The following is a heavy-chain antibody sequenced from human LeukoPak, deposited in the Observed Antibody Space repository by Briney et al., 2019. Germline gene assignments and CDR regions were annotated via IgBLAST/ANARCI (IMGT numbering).Heavy chain of an antibody. D-gene: IGHD1-26*01. CDR3: ARDDKWAFDY. CDR1: GFAFGIYA. Sequence: PGGSLRLSCSASGFAFGIYALNWFRHTPGKGLEWLSYISSTNAIYYADSVKGRFTISRDNAKESLYLQTNSLRADDTAVYYCARDDKWAFDYWGQGTLVTVSS. V-gene: IGHV3-69-1*02. J-gene: IGHJ4*02. CDR2: ISSTNAI.